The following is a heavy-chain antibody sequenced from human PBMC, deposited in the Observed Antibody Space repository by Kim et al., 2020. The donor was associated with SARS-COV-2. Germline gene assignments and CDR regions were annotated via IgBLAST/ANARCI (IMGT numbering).Heavy chain of an antibody. J-gene: IGHJ2*01. Sequence: TDYADSVKGRFTISGDNFKNTLYLQMSSLRAEDTAVYYCAKAPEGWYLDRWGRGTLVTVSS. V-gene: IGHV3-66*01. CDR2: T. CDR3: AKAPEGWYLDR.